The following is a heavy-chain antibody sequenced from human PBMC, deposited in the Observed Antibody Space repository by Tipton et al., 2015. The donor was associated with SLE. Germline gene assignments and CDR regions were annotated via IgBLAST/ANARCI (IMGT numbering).Heavy chain of an antibody. CDR3: ARGRKPIWFGDLGAFDI. CDR1: GGSFSGNY. Sequence: TLSLTCAVYGGSFSGNYWSWIRQPPGKWLEWIGEINHSGSTNYNPSLKSRVTISVDTSKNQFSLKLSSVTAADTAVYYCARGRKPIWFGDLGAFDIWGQGTMVTVSS. V-gene: IGHV4-34*01. CDR2: INHSGST. J-gene: IGHJ3*02. D-gene: IGHD3-10*01.